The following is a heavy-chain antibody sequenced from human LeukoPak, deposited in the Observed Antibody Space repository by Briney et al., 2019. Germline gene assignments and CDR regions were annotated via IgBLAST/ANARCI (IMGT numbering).Heavy chain of an antibody. V-gene: IGHV4-59*01. CDR1: GTSTRSFY. CDR3: AKSPSLGQQYFDS. CDR2: IYYTGTH. Sequence: SETLSLTCTVSGTSTRSFYWSWIRQPPGKGLEWIGYIYYTGTHNYNPSLKSRVAMSVDTSQSQFSLKLNSVTPADTAVYFCAKSPSLGQQYFDSWGQGILVTVS. J-gene: IGHJ4*02. D-gene: IGHD1/OR15-1a*01.